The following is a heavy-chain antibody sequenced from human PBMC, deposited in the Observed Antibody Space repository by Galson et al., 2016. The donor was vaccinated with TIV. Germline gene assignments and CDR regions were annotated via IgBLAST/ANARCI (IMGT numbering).Heavy chain of an antibody. J-gene: IGHJ4*02. D-gene: IGHD1-7*01. CDR3: ARGGRLNWDYSPVDY. V-gene: IGHV1-2*02. CDR2: TTPNSGGT. CDR1: AYTFTGYC. Sequence: SVKVSCKASAYTFTGYCIHWMRQSPGQGLEWMGWTTPNSGGTNYAQKFQGRVTMTKDTSINTAYMELSRLRSDDTAVYYCARGGRLNWDYSPVDYWGQGTRVTVSS.